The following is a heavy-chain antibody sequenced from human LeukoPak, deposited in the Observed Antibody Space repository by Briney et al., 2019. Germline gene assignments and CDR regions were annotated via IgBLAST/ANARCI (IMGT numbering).Heavy chain of an antibody. CDR3: ASSTAYSY. CDR1: GYTFTSYD. V-gene: IGHV1-8*01. J-gene: IGHJ4*02. Sequence: GASVKVSCKASGYTFTSYDINGVRQATGQGLEWIGWVNPNSGNTGYAQKFQGRVTLTRDTSISTAYMELSSLRLEDTAVYYCASSTAYSYWGQGTLLTVSS. CDR2: VNPNSGNT. D-gene: IGHD3-16*01.